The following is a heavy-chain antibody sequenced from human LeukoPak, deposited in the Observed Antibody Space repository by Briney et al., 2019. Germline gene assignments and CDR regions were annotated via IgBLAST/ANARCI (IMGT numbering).Heavy chain of an antibody. J-gene: IGHJ4*02. CDR3: ARGVAVEY. Sequence: PSETLSLTCAVYGGSFSGYYWSWIRQPPGKGLEWIGEINHSGSTNYNPSLKSRVTISVDTSKNQFSLKLSSVTAADTAVYYCARGVAVEYWGQGTLVTVSS. D-gene: IGHD2-15*01. CDR2: INHSGST. V-gene: IGHV4-34*01. CDR1: GGSFSGYY.